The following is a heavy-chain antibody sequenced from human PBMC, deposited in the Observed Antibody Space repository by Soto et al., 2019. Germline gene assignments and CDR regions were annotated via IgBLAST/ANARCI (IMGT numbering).Heavy chain of an antibody. Sequence: GSLRLSCAASGFTVSSNYMSWVRQAPGKGLEWVSVIYSGGSTYYADSVKGRFTISRHNSKNTLYLQMNSLRAEDTAVYYCARLGYCSGGSCYRGFDYWGQGTLVTVSS. J-gene: IGHJ4*02. V-gene: IGHV3-53*04. CDR3: ARLGYCSGGSCYRGFDY. CDR2: IYSGGST. D-gene: IGHD2-15*01. CDR1: GFTVSSNY.